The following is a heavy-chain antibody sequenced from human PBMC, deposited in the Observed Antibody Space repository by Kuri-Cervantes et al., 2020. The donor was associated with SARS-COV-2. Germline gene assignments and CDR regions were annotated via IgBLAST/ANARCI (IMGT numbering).Heavy chain of an antibody. Sequence: GESLKISCEASGFSFSTAWMNWVRQAPGKGLEWVGCIRSKTDGGEIEYAAPAKGRFTISRDDSKNTLYLQMSSLRTDDTAVYFCWQVVVGTAIDYWGQGSLVTVSS. J-gene: IGHJ4*02. V-gene: IGHV3-15*07. CDR3: WQVVVGTAIDY. CDR1: GFSFSTAW. D-gene: IGHD2-21*02. CDR2: IRSKTDGGEI.